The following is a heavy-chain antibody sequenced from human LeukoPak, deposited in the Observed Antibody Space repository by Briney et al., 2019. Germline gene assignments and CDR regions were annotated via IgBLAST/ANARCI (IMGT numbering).Heavy chain of an antibody. V-gene: IGHV3-72*01. CDR3: ASLRGEYYYDSSGYGDY. J-gene: IGHJ4*02. Sequence: GGSLRLSCAASGFTFSSYSMNWVRQAPGKGLEWVGRTRNEANSYTTEYAASVKGRFTISRDDSKNSLYLQMNSLKTEDTAVYYCASLRGEYYYDSSGYGDYWGQGTLVTVSS. CDR1: GFTFSSYS. CDR2: TRNEANSYTT. D-gene: IGHD3-22*01.